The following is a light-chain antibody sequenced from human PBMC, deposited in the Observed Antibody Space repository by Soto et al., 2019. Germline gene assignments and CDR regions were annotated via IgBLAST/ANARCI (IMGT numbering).Light chain of an antibody. J-gene: IGKJ1*01. V-gene: IGKV3-15*01. CDR1: QSVRNN. Sequence: EIVMTQSPATLSVSPGERATLSCRASQSVRNNLAWYQQKRGPAPRLLIYGASTRATGIPARFRGSGSGTDFTLTISSLQSEDFAVYYCQQYNNWWTFGQGTKVEI. CDR2: GAS. CDR3: QQYNNWWT.